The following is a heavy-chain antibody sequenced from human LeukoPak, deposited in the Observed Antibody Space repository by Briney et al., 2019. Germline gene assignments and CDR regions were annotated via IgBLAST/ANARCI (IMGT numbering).Heavy chain of an antibody. CDR2: IYYSGST. V-gene: IGHV4-31*03. Sequence: SQTLSLTCTVSGGSISSGGYNWSWLRQHPGKGLEWIGYIYYSGSTYYNPSLKSRVTISVDTSKNQFSLKLSSVTAADTAVYYCARVITSADAFDIWGQGTMVTVSS. J-gene: IGHJ3*02. D-gene: IGHD3-16*01. CDR1: GGSISSGGYN. CDR3: ARVITSADAFDI.